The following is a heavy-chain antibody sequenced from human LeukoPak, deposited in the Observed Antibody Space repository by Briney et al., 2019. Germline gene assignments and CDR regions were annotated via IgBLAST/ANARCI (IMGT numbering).Heavy chain of an antibody. V-gene: IGHV3-23*01. CDR2: STGSGGTT. D-gene: IGHD2-21*01. CDR3: AKPIYCGGDCYLYYFDY. J-gene: IGHJ4*02. CDR1: GFTFRSYA. Sequence: GGSLRLSCAASGFTFRSYAMTWVRQAPGRGLEWVSASTGSGGTTYYADPVMGRFTISRDNPKNTLYLQMNSLRAEDTAVYYCAKPIYCGGDCYLYYFDYWGQGTLVTVSS.